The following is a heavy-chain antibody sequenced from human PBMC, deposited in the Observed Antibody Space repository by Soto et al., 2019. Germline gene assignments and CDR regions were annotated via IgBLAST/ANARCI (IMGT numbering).Heavy chain of an antibody. V-gene: IGHV3-30-3*01. Sequence: HPGGSLRLSCAASGFTFSSYATHWVRQAPGKGLEWVAVISYDGSNKYYADSVKGRFTISRDNSKNTLYLQMSSLRSEDTAVYYCARASRVGARPAYYYYGMDVWGQGTTVTVSS. CDR3: ARASRVGARPAYYYYGMDV. J-gene: IGHJ6*02. CDR1: GFTFSSYA. D-gene: IGHD1-26*01. CDR2: ISYDGSNK.